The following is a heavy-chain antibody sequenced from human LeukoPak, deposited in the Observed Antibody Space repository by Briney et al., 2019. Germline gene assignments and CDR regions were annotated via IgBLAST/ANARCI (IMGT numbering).Heavy chain of an antibody. D-gene: IGHD6-13*01. CDR3: AKDRYSGLNTIDY. Sequence: GGSLRLSCAASEFTFSTYGMHWVRQAPGKGLEWVAVISYDGSYKFYADSVKGRFAISGDNSKSTLYLQMNSLRAEDTAVYYCAKDRYSGLNTIDYWGQGTLVTVSS. CDR1: EFTFSTYG. J-gene: IGHJ4*02. CDR2: ISYDGSYK. V-gene: IGHV3-30*18.